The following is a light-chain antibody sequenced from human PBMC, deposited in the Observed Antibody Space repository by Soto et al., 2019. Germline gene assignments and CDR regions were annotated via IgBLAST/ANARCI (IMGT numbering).Light chain of an antibody. Sequence: EIVLTQSPGTLSLSPGERATLSCRASQTVSSARLAWFQQKPGQPPRLLIYGASSRAPCIPDRFSGSGSETDFSLSMTRLESEDFAVYSCHQYGSSPWTFGQGNKGEIK. J-gene: IGKJ1*01. CDR2: GAS. CDR1: QTVSSAR. CDR3: HQYGSSPWT. V-gene: IGKV3-20*01.